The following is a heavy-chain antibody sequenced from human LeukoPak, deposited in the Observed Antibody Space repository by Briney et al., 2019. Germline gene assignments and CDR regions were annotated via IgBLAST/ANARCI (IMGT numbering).Heavy chain of an antibody. J-gene: IGHJ4*02. V-gene: IGHV3-21*01. CDR3: ARAGYCSGGSCLNFDY. CDR1: GFTFSSYS. CDR2: ISSSSSYI. D-gene: IGHD2-15*01. Sequence: GGSLRLSCAASGFTFSSYSMNWVRQAPGKGLEWVSSISSSSSYIYYADSVKGRFTISRDNAKNSLYLQMNSLRAEDTAVYYCARAGYCSGGSCLNFDYWGQGTLVTVSS.